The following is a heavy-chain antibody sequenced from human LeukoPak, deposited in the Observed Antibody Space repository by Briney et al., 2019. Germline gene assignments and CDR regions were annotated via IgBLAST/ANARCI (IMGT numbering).Heavy chain of an antibody. Sequence: GGSLRLSCAASGFPFSGYTMGWVRQAPGKGLEWVSSISESGGAIYYADSVKGRFIISRDNSMNTLYLQMSSLRVEDTAVYYCVKDGWDYWGQGTLVTVSS. CDR1: GFPFSGYT. J-gene: IGHJ4*02. D-gene: IGHD2-2*03. V-gene: IGHV3-23*01. CDR3: VKDGWDY. CDR2: ISESGGAI.